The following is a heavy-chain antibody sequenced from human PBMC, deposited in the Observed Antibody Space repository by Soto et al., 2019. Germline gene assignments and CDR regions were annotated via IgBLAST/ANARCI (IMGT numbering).Heavy chain of an antibody. J-gene: IGHJ6*02. CDR1: GLSLRTTGVG. V-gene: IGHV2-5*02. CDR3: VQSRCVGECLEIYSAHAYNGLDV. D-gene: IGHD2-21*01. CDR2: LYWDDDN. Sequence: QVTLKESGPTLVKPTQTLTLTCTVSGLSLRTTGVGVGWVRQPPGKALEWLALLYWDDDNRYSPSLRSRLTIAKEICEQQVVLTMSMMATVNTAPYYCVQSRCVGECLEIYSAHAYNGLDVWGQGTRVSVSS.